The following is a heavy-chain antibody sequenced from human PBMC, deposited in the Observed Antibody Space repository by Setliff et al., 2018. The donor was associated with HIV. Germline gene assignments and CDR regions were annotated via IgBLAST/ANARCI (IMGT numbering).Heavy chain of an antibody. V-gene: IGHV1-46*01. CDR2: VYPSDGST. D-gene: IGHD2-2*02. J-gene: IGHJ3*01. CDR3: ARDNTAFDF. Sequence: ASVKVSCKASGYTFTSYYMHWVRQAPGQGLEWMGMVYPSDGSTSYAQKFQGRVTMTRDTSTSTIYMELNSLTSEDTAVYYCARDNTAFDFWGQGTMVTVSS. CDR1: GYTFTSYY.